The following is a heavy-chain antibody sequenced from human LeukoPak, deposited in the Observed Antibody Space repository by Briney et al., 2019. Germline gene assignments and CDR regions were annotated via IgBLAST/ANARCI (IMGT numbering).Heavy chain of an antibody. J-gene: IGHJ4*02. D-gene: IGHD3-3*01. V-gene: IGHV3-21*01. Sequence: PGGSLRLSCAAPGFTFSSYSMNWVRQAPGKGLEWVSSISSSSSYIYYADSVKGRFTISRDNAKNSLYLQMNSLRAEDRAVYYCASLGWGGYWGQGTLVTVSS. CDR2: ISSSSSYI. CDR3: ASLGWGGY. CDR1: GFTFSSYS.